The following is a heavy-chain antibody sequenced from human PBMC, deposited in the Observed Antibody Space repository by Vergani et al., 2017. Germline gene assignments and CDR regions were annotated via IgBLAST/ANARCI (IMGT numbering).Heavy chain of an antibody. V-gene: IGHV4-61*02. CDR1: GGPFSDDTHY. Sequence: QVQLQESDPGLLKTSQTLSLTCTISGGPFSDDTHYWSWNWVRQPAGKGLEWIGRIFKSGGFNYNPSLESRLTMSVDTSKNHFSLKLESLTAADTAVYYCAGGDAMGVWGPGTTVIVSS. J-gene: IGHJ6*02. CDR2: IFKSGGF. CDR3: AGGDAMGV.